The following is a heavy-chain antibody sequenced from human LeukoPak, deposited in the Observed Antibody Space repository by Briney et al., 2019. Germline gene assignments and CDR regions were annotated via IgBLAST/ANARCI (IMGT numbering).Heavy chain of an antibody. Sequence: GGSLRLSCAASGFTFSSYGMHWVRQAPGKGLEWVAVIWYDGSNKYYADSVKGRFTISRDNSKNTLYLQMNNLRAEDTAVYYCAKDVLEIAYFDYWGQGTLVTVSS. J-gene: IGHJ4*02. CDR1: GFTFSSYG. D-gene: IGHD5-24*01. CDR3: AKDVLEIAYFDY. CDR2: IWYDGSNK. V-gene: IGHV3-33*06.